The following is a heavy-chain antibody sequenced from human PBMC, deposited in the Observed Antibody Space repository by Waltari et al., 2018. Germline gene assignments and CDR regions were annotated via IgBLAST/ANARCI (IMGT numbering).Heavy chain of an antibody. CDR2: IYYSGST. J-gene: IGHJ2*01. D-gene: IGHD2-8*01. CDR1: GGSISSSSYY. CDR3: ARHPAMTIMLWYFDL. Sequence: QLQLQESGPGLVKPSETLSLTCTVSGGSISSSSYYWGWIRQPPGKGQEWIGSIYYSGSTYYNPALKSRFTISVDTSKTQFSLKLSSVTAADTAVYYCARHPAMTIMLWYFDLWGRGTLVTVSS. V-gene: IGHV4-39*01.